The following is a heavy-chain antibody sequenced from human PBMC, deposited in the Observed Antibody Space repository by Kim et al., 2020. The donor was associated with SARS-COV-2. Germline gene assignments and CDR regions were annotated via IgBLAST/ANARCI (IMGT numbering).Heavy chain of an antibody. CDR2: IYYSGNT. J-gene: IGHJ5*02. CDR1: GGSISSSSYY. V-gene: IGHV4-39*01. D-gene: IGHD5-12*01. Sequence: SETLSLTCTVSGGSISSSSYYWGWIRQPPGKGLEWIGSIYYSGNTYYNPSLKSRVTISVDTSKNQFSLKLSPVTAADTAVYYCARHDRSWLQLAANWFHP. CDR3: ARHDRSWLQLAANWFHP.